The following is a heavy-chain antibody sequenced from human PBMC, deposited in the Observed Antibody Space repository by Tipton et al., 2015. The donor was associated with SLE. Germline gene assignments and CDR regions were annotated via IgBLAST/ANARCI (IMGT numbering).Heavy chain of an antibody. J-gene: IGHJ2*01. CDR1: GYSISSGYY. V-gene: IGHV4-38-2*01. CDR3: ARAGVMVQGVMRYFDL. D-gene: IGHD3-10*01. Sequence: TLSLTCAVSGYSISSGYYWGWIRQPPGKGLEWIGSIYHSGSTYYNPSLKSRVTISVDTSTNQFSLKLSAVTAADTSVYYCARAGVMVQGVMRYFDLWGRGTLVTVSS. CDR2: IYHSGST.